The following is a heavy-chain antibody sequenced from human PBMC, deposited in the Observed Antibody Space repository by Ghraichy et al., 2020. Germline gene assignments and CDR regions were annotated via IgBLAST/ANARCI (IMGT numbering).Heavy chain of an antibody. CDR3: GKDRSWYSSSWCSDY. D-gene: IGHD6-13*01. J-gene: IGHJ4*02. CDR2: VSGPGGRT. CDR1: GFIFSSHA. V-gene: IGHV3-23*01. Sequence: GGSLRLTCAASGFIFSSHAMSWVRQAPGKGLEWVSGVSGPGGRTYYADSVKGRFTISRDNSKNTLYLQMNSLRAEDTAVYYCGKDRSWYSSSWCSDYWGQGTLVTVSS.